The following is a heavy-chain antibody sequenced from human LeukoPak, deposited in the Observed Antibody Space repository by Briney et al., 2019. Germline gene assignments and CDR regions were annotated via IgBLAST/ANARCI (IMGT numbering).Heavy chain of an antibody. CDR1: GGSISSGGYY. D-gene: IGHD6-19*01. Sequence: SSETLSLTCTVSGGSISSGGYYWSWIRQHPGKGLEWIGYIYYSGSTYYNPSLKSRVTISVDTSKSQFSLKLSSVTAADTAVYYCARETVAGTVDYWGQGTLVTVSS. CDR3: ARETVAGTVDY. CDR2: IYYSGST. J-gene: IGHJ4*02. V-gene: IGHV4-31*03.